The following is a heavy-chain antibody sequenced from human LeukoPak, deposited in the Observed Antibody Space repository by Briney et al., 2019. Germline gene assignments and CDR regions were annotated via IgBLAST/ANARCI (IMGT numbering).Heavy chain of an antibody. Sequence: GGSLRLSYAASGFTFSSYAMSWVRQAPGKGLEWVSAISGSGGSTYYADSVKGRFTISRDNSKNTLYLQMNSLRAEDTAVYYCAKDHTRGYSFDAFDIWGQGTMVTVSS. CDR2: ISGSGGST. D-gene: IGHD5-18*01. J-gene: IGHJ3*02. CDR1: GFTFSSYA. V-gene: IGHV3-23*01. CDR3: AKDHTRGYSFDAFDI.